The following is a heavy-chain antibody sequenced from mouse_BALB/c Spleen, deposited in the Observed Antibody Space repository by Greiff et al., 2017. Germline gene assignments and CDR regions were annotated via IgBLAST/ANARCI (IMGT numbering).Heavy chain of an antibody. Sequence: VQLKESGGDLVKPGGSLKLSCAASGFTFSSYGMSWVRQTPDKRLEWVATISSGGSYTYYPDSVKGRFTISRDNAKNTLYLQMSSLKSEDTAMYYCARANWDYYAMDYWGQGTSVTVSS. CDR1: GFTFSSYG. CDR2: ISSGGSYT. CDR3: ARANWDYYAMDY. D-gene: IGHD4-1*01. J-gene: IGHJ4*01. V-gene: IGHV5-6*01.